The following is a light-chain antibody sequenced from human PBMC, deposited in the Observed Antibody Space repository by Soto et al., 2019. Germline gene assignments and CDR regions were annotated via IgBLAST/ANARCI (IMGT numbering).Light chain of an antibody. CDR1: QSVNAN. Sequence: EVVMTQSPATLSVSPGERATLSSRACQSVNANLAWYQQKPGQAPRLLIHGASNRATGVPARFSGSGFGTEFILTISSLQSEDFAVYYCQQYNTWLWTFGQGTKVEI. J-gene: IGKJ1*01. CDR3: QQYNTWLWT. V-gene: IGKV3-15*01. CDR2: GAS.